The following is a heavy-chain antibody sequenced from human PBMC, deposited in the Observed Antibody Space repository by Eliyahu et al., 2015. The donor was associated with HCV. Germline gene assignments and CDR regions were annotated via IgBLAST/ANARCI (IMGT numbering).Heavy chain of an antibody. D-gene: IGHD2-15*01. V-gene: IGHV3-13*01. Sequence: EVQLVESGGGLVQXGGSLXLSCAAFGXTFSNYDMYWVRQATGKGLEWVSSIDTAGDTYYPGSVKGRFTISRENAENSLYLQMNRLRTGDTAMYYCARSPWGVVGAPDYWGQGTLVAVSS. CDR3: ARSPWGVVGAPDY. J-gene: IGHJ4*02. CDR2: IDTAGDT. CDR1: GXTFSNYD.